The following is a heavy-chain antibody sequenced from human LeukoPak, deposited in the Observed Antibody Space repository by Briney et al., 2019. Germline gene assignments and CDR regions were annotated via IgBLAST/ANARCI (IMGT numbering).Heavy chain of an antibody. CDR3: AKASSSSYLYNFDY. CDR1: GFTFSSYA. J-gene: IGHJ4*02. Sequence: GGSLSLSCAASGFTFSSYAMSWVRQAPGKGLEWVSVISGSGGSTHYADSVKGRFTISRDNSKNTLYLQMNSLRAEDTAVYYCAKASSSSYLYNFDYWGQGPLVTVSS. CDR2: ISGSGGST. D-gene: IGHD6-13*01. V-gene: IGHV3-23*01.